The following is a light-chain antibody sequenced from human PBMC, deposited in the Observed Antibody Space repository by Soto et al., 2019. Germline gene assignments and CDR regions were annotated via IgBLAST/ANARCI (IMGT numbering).Light chain of an antibody. CDR3: QQRFKWPLT. CDR1: QPINSF. V-gene: IGKV3-11*01. Sequence: EVVLTQSPATLSLSLGERATLSCRASQPINSFLIWYQQRHGQSPRLLIYDASIRATGVPARFSGSGSGTDFTLTISSLEPEDVAVYYCQQRFKWPLTFGGGTKVEIK. J-gene: IGKJ4*01. CDR2: DAS.